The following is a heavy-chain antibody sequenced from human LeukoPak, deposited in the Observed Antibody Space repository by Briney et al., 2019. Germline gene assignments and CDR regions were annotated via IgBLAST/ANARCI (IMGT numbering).Heavy chain of an antibody. CDR2: IDDSGNT. CDR1: GGSMKRYY. J-gene: IGHJ6*03. CDR3: ARDSSPAALPYMDA. V-gene: IGHV4-59*01. Sequence: PSETLSLTCLVSGGSMKRYYWTWIRQAPGKALEWIGNIDDSGNTNYRPSLKRRVNISLDTSKNQFSLGVTSVTAAARALYFCARDSSPAALPYMDAWGKGTTVTVSS. D-gene: IGHD2-2*01.